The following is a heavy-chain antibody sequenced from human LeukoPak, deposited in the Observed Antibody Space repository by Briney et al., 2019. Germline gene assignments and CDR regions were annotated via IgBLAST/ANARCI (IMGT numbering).Heavy chain of an antibody. D-gene: IGHD3-10*01. Sequence: GGSLRLSCAASGFTFSSYAMSWVRQAPGKGQERVSAISGSGGSTYYADSVKGRFTISRDNSKNTLYLQMNSLRAEDTAVYYCAKEGRSLWFGDSGNWFDPWGQGTLVTVSS. CDR1: GFTFSSYA. CDR3: AKEGRSLWFGDSGNWFDP. J-gene: IGHJ5*02. CDR2: ISGSGGST. V-gene: IGHV3-23*01.